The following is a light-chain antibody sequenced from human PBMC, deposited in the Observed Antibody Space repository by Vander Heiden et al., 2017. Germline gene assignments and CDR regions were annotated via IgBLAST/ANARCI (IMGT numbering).Light chain of an antibody. V-gene: IGKV4-1*01. Sequence: DIVMTQSPDPLAVSLGERATINCKSSQSVLYSSNNKNYLAWYQQKPGQPPKLLIYWASTRESGVPDRFSGSGSGTDFTLTISSLQAGDVAVYYCQQYYSTPPLTFGGGTKVEIK. CDR2: WAS. CDR1: QSVLYSSNNKNY. CDR3: QQYYSTPPLT. J-gene: IGKJ4*01.